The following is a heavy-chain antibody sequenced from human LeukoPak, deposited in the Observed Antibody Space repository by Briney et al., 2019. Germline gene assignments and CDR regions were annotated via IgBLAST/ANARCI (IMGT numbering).Heavy chain of an antibody. CDR3: ARMSVSNSGSPRFGY. CDR1: GGSINIYY. CDR2: IYYSGST. J-gene: IGHJ4*02. V-gene: IGHV4-59*01. D-gene: IGHD1-26*01. Sequence: SETLSLTCTVSGGSINIYYWSWVRQPPGKGLEWIGYIYYSGSTNYNPSLKSRVTISVDTSKKQFSLKLSSVTAADTAVYYCARMSVSNSGSPRFGYWGQGSLVTVSS.